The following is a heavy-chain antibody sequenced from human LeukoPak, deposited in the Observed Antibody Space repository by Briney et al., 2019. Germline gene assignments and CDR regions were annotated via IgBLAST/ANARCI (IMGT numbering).Heavy chain of an antibody. D-gene: IGHD1-26*01. V-gene: IGHV3-21*03. Sequence: GGSLRLSCAASGFIFSSYSMNWVRQAPGKGLEWVSSITSSSSYIYYEDSVKGRFTISRDNAKNSLYLQMNTPIAVDTVLFYCARDLVGWTVVCWGAGSLVTVSS. J-gene: IGHJ4*01. CDR3: ARDLVGWTVVC. CDR1: GFIFSSYS. CDR2: ITSSSSYI.